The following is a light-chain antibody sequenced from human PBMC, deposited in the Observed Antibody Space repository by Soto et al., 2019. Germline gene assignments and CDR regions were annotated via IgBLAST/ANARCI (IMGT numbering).Light chain of an antibody. CDR1: SSDVGGYNY. V-gene: IGLV2-8*01. Sequence: QSVLTQPPSASGSPGQSVTISCTGMSSDVGGYNYVSWYQQHPGKAPKLMIYEVTKRPSGVPDRFSGSKSGNTASLTVSGLQAEDEADYYCSSHAGSNSVLFGGGTKLTVL. J-gene: IGLJ2*01. CDR3: SSHAGSNSVL. CDR2: EVT.